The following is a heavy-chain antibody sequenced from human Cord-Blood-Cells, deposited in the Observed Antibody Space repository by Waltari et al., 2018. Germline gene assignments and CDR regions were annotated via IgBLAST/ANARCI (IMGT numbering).Heavy chain of an antibody. Sequence: QLQLQESGPGLVKPSETLSLTCTVSGGSISSSSYYWGWIRQPPGKGLEWIGSIYYSGSTYYNPSLKSRVTIAVDTSKNQFSLKLSYVTAADTAVYYCARRPSRSGMEVDYWGQGTLVTVSS. CDR1: GGSISSSSYY. CDR3: ARRPSRSGMEVDY. V-gene: IGHV4-39*01. J-gene: IGHJ4*02. D-gene: IGHD3-10*01. CDR2: IYYSGST.